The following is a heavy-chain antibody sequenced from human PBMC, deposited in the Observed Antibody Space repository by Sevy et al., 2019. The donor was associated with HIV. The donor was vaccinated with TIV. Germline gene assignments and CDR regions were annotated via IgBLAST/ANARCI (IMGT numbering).Heavy chain of an antibody. V-gene: IGHV3-73*01. J-gene: IGHJ6*02. Sequence: GGSPRLSCAASGFTFSGSAMHWVRQASGKGLEWVGRIRSKANSYATAYAASVKGRFTISRDDSKNTAYLQMNSLKTEDTAVYYCTTSARDIVVVVAANPYGMDVWGQGTTVTVSS. D-gene: IGHD2-15*01. CDR1: GFTFSGSA. CDR3: TTSARDIVVVVAANPYGMDV. CDR2: IRSKANSYAT.